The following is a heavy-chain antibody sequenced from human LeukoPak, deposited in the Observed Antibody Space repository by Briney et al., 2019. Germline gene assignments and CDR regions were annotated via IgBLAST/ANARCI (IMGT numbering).Heavy chain of an antibody. CDR1: GFTFSRHS. J-gene: IGHJ4*02. V-gene: IGHV3-21*01. CDR3: VRELSGSGDVYYFDH. D-gene: IGHD6-19*01. Sequence: GGSLRLSCAASGFTFSRHSFNWVRQAPGKGLEWVSSITSTSSYIWYANSVKCRFTFSRDNAQNSLYLQMNSLRVEDTAVYYCVRELSGSGDVYYFDHWGQGALVTVSS. CDR2: ITSTSSYI.